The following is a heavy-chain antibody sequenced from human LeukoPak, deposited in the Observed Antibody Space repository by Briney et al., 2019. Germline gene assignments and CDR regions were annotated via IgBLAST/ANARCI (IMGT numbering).Heavy chain of an antibody. CDR1: GFTFSSYE. J-gene: IGHJ4*02. V-gene: IGHV3-48*03. CDR2: ISSSGSTI. CDR3: ARKTVVGSYFDY. Sequence: GGSLRLSCAASGFTFSSYEMNWVRQAPGKGLEWVSYISSSGSTIYYADSVKGRFTISRDNAKNSLYLQINSLRAEDTAVYYCARKTVVGSYFDYWGQGTPVTVSS. D-gene: IGHD4-23*01.